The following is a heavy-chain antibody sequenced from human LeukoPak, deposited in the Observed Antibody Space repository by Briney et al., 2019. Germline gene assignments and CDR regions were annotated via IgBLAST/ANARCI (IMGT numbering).Heavy chain of an antibody. CDR1: GYTFTSYY. J-gene: IGHJ4*02. V-gene: IGHV1-46*01. CDR2: INPSGGST. D-gene: IGHD6-19*01. Sequence: ASVKVSCKASGYTFTSYYMHWVRQAPGQGLEWMGIINPSGGSTSYAQKFQGRVTMTRDTSTSTVYMELSSLRSEDTAVYYCARFGHPVKSWFVAGTDDYWGQGTLVTVSP. CDR3: ARFGHPVKSWFVAGTDDY.